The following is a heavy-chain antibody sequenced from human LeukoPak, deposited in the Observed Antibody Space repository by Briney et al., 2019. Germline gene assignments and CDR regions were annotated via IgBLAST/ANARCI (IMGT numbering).Heavy chain of an antibody. CDR3: ARRDCSGGSCYFDFDY. Sequence: GESLKISCKGSGYSFSNYWIGWVRQMPGKGLEWMGIIYPGDSDTRYSPSFQGQVTISADKSISTAYLQWSSLKASDAAMYYCARRDCSGGSCYFDFDYWGQGTLVTVSS. CDR2: IYPGDSDT. D-gene: IGHD2-15*01. V-gene: IGHV5-51*01. CDR1: GYSFSNYW. J-gene: IGHJ4*02.